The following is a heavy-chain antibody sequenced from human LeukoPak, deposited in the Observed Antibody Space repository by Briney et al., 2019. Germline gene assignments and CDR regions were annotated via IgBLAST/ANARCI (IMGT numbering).Heavy chain of an antibody. D-gene: IGHD5-18*01. V-gene: IGHV4-61*01. CDR1: GGSVSSGSYY. CDR3: ARGRGYRLKNWFDP. CDR2: IYYSGNT. J-gene: IGHJ5*02. Sequence: PSETLSLTCTVSGGSVSSGSYYWSWIRQPPGKGLEWIGYIYYSGNTNYNLSLKSRVTISVDTSKHQFSLKLSSVTAADTAVYYCARGRGYRLKNWFDPWGQGTLVTVSS.